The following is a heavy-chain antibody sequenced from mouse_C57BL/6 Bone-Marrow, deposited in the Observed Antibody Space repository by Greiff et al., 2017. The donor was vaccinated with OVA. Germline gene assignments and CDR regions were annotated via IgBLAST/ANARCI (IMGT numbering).Heavy chain of an antibody. V-gene: IGHV1-64*01. J-gene: IGHJ2*01. D-gene: IGHD3-2*02. Sequence: QVQLQQPGAELVKPGASVTLSCKASGYTFTSYWMHWVKQRPGQGLEWIGMIHPHSGSTNYNEKFKSKAPLTVDKSSSTAYMQLSSLTSEDSAVYYCHSSGLFDYWGQGTTLTVSS. CDR3: HSSGLFDY. CDR1: GYTFTSYW. CDR2: IHPHSGST.